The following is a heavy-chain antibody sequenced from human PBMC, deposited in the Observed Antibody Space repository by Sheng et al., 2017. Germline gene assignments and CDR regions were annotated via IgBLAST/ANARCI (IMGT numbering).Heavy chain of an antibody. CDR1: GFTFSSYE. CDR2: ISSSGSTI. V-gene: IGHV3-48*03. Sequence: EVQLVESGGGLVQPGGSLRLSCAASGFTFSSYEMNWVRQAPGKGLEWVSYISSSGSTIYYADSVKGRFTISRDNAKNSLYLQMNSLRAEDTAVYYCARTPNNHDYGDYWGQGTLVTVS. CDR3: ARTPNNHDYGDY. J-gene: IGHJ4*02.